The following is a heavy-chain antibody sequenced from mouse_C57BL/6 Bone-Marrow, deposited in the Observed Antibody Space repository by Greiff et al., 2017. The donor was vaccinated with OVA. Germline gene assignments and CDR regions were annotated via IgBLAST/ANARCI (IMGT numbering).Heavy chain of an antibody. CDR2: IYPSSGNT. Sequence: QVQLQQSGAELARPGASVKLSCKASGYTFTSYGISWVKQRTGQGLEWIGEIYPSSGNTYYNEKFKGKATLTADKSSSTAYMELRSLTSEDAAVYFCASPPLLFDYWGQGTTLTVSS. V-gene: IGHV1-81*01. D-gene: IGHD6-1*01. CDR3: ASPPLLFDY. CDR1: GYTFTSYG. J-gene: IGHJ2*01.